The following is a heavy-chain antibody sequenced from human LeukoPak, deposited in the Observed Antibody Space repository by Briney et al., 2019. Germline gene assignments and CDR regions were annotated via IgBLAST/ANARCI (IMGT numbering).Heavy chain of an antibody. CDR2: TSYDGSNK. V-gene: IGHV3-30*04. Sequence: GGSLRLSCAASGFTFSGYPMHWVRQAPGKGLDWVAVTSYDGSNKYYADSVKGRFTISGDNSKNTLYLQMNSLRPEDAAVYYCAREGLWSFDYWGQGTLVTVSS. CDR1: GFTFSGYP. CDR3: AREGLWSFDY. D-gene: IGHD3-10*01. J-gene: IGHJ4*02.